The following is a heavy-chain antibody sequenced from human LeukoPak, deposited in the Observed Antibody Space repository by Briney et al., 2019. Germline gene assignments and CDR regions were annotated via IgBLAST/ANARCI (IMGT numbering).Heavy chain of an antibody. Sequence: PGGSLRLSCVASGFTFTTYGMHWVRQAPGKGLEWVAIIWYDGSNEYYADSVKGRFTISRENAKNSLYLQMNSLRAEDTAVYYCARYSSSGEFDYWGQGTLVTVSS. V-gene: IGHV3-33*01. CDR2: IWYDGSNE. CDR3: ARYSSSGEFDY. J-gene: IGHJ4*02. D-gene: IGHD6-13*01. CDR1: GFTFTTYG.